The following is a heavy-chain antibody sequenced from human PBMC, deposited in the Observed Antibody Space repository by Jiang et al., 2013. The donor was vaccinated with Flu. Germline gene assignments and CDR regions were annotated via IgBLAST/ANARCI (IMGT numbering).Heavy chain of an antibody. CDR2: IIPIFVTP. CDR3: ASRDFDGMDA. J-gene: IGHJ6*02. D-gene: IGHD3-3*01. V-gene: IGHV1-69*06. Sequence: GAEVKKPGSSVKVSCKTSGGNFSDYAISWVRQAPGQGLEWMGGIIPIFVTPNYARKFQGRIVINADKSTTTAYMELSSLRSEDTAVYYCASRDFDGMDAWGQGTTVTVSS. CDR1: GGNFSDYA.